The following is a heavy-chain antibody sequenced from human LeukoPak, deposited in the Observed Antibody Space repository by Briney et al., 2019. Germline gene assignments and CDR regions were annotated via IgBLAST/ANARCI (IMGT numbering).Heavy chain of an antibody. CDR3: AKIGAAARRTPNPRWFDP. D-gene: IGHD6-6*01. Sequence: ASVNVSCKASGYTFASYDINWVRQATGQGLEWMGWMNPNSGNTGYAQKFQGRVSMTWNTSISTAYMELSSLKSEDTAVYHCAKIGAAARRTPNPRWFDPWGQGTLVTVSS. CDR2: MNPNSGNT. V-gene: IGHV1-8*01. J-gene: IGHJ5*02. CDR1: GYTFASYD.